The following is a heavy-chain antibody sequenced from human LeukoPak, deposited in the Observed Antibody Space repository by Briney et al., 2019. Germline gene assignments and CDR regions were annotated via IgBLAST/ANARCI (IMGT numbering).Heavy chain of an antibody. Sequence: PGGSLRLSCAASGFSVSSNDMSWVRQAPGKGLEWVSGISGSGSGTYYADSVTGRRFTISRDNSKNTLYLQMNSLRAEDTAVYYCARIYSGSYFYWGQGTLVTVSS. V-gene: IGHV3-23*01. J-gene: IGHJ4*02. CDR2: ISGSGSGT. CDR3: ARIYSGSYFY. D-gene: IGHD1-26*01. CDR1: GFSVSSND.